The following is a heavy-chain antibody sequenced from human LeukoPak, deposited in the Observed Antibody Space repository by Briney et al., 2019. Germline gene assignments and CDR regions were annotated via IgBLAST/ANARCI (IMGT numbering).Heavy chain of an antibody. Sequence: PGGSVTLSCSACGFTFDYHAMLWLGQAPGRDLEWVSLVGGDGGRTYDANSVKGRFTISRDNSRNSLYLQMNSLKTEDTALYYCAKVWGKAADDYYYCMNGGGQGTTV. D-gene: IGHD3-16*01. V-gene: IGHV3-43*02. J-gene: IGHJ6*01. CDR3: AKVWGKAADDYYYCMNG. CDR2: VGGDGGRT. CDR1: GFTFDYHA.